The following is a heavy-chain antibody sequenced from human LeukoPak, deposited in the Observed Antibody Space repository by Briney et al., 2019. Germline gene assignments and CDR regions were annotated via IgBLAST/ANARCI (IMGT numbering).Heavy chain of an antibody. V-gene: IGHV1-69*13. CDR3: ARGGHSDYDENYFDY. CDR2: IIPIFGTA. J-gene: IGHJ4*02. D-gene: IGHD5-12*01. Sequence: ASVKVSCKASGGTFSSYAISWVRQAPGQGLEWMGGIIPIFGTANYAQKFQGRVTITADESTSTAYMELSSLRSEDTAVYYCARGGHSDYDENYFDYWGQGTLVTVSS. CDR1: GGTFSSYA.